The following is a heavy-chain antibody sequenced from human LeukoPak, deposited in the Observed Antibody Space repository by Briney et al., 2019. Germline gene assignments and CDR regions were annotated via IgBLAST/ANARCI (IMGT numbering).Heavy chain of an antibody. Sequence: GGSLRLSCAASGFTFSRYSMNWVRQAPGKGLEWDSSISSSSSYIYYADSVKGRFTISRDNAKNSLYLQMNSLRAEDTAVYYCARDACGGDCRWGQGTLVTVSS. CDR3: ARDACGGDCR. V-gene: IGHV3-21*01. CDR2: ISSSSSYI. CDR1: GFTFSRYS. D-gene: IGHD2-21*02. J-gene: IGHJ4*02.